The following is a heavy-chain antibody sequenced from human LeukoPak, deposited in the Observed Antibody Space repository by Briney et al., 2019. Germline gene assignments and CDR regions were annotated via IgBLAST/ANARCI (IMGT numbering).Heavy chain of an antibody. CDR2: ISSSSSII. CDR1: GFTFSSYW. V-gene: IGHV3-48*04. J-gene: IGHJ4*02. D-gene: IGHD3-22*01. Sequence: PGGSLRLSCAASGFTFSSYWMHWVRQAPGKGLEWVSYISSSSSIIYYADSVKGRFTISRDNAKNSLYLQVNSLRAEDTAVYYCASGSGYYWYLDYWGQGTLVTVSS. CDR3: ASGSGYYWYLDY.